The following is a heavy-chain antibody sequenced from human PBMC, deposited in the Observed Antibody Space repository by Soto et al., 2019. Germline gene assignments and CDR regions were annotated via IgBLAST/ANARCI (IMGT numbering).Heavy chain of an antibody. CDR1: GGSFSGYY. CDR3: TRHEGGAAADRPLDY. D-gene: IGHD6-13*01. J-gene: IGHJ4*02. V-gene: IGHV4-34*01. Sequence: PSETLSLTCAVYGGSFSGYYWTWIRQPPGTGLEWIGEINHSGRTHNNPALKSRVTMSVDTYTNQFSLKMNAVTAADTAVYYCTRHEGGAAADRPLDYWGQGTLVTSPQ. CDR2: INHSGRT.